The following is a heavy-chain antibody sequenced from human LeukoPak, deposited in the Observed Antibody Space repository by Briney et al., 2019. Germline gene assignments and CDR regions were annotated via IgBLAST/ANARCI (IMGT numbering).Heavy chain of an antibody. J-gene: IGHJ4*02. V-gene: IGHV3-23*01. CDR2: ISGSGGGP. Sequence: GGSLRLSCAASGFTFSNYVMIWVRQAPGKGLEWVSTISGSGGGPYYADSVKGRFSISRDNSKNTLFLQMNSLRTEDTALYYCARYCSGVSCYSGVDYWGQGTLVTVSS. CDR1: GFTFSNYV. D-gene: IGHD2-15*01. CDR3: ARYCSGVSCYSGVDY.